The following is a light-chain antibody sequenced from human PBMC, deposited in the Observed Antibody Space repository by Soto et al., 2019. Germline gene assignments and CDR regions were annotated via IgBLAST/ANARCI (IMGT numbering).Light chain of an antibody. CDR1: QSVGRN. CDR2: GTS. V-gene: IGKV3-15*01. Sequence: EIVMTQSPVALSVYPGESAALSCRASQSVGRNFAWYQQRPGQAPRVLIYGTSTRATGVPARFSGSGSGTDFTLTISSLQSEDFAVYYCQQYNKWPYTFGQGTRLEMK. J-gene: IGKJ2*01. CDR3: QQYNKWPYT.